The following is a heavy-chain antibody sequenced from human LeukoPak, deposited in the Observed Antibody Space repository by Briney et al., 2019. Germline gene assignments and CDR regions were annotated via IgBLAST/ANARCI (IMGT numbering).Heavy chain of an antibody. D-gene: IGHD3-10*01. CDR2: ITSSSTSI. V-gene: IGHV3-21*01. CDR1: GFTFSTYS. J-gene: IGHJ5*01. Sequence: PGGSLRLSCAASGFTFSTYSMNWVRQAPGKGLEWVSSITSSSTSIYYADSVKGRFTISRDNSKNTVSLQLSSLRPEDTAVYYCARELRGLDSWGQGTRVTVSS. CDR3: ARELRGLDS.